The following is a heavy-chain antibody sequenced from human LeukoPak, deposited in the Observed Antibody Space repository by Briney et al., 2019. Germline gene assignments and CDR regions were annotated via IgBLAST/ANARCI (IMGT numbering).Heavy chain of an antibody. D-gene: IGHD3-16*01. CDR3: ARGSLGYYYYYMDV. Sequence: PSETLSLTCTVSGGSISSYYWSWIRQPPGKGLEWIGYIYYSGSTNYNPSLKSRVTISVDTSKNQFSLKLSSVTAADTAVYYCARGSLGYYYYYMDVWGKGTTVTVSS. CDR2: IYYSGST. V-gene: IGHV4-59*01. CDR1: GGSISSYY. J-gene: IGHJ6*03.